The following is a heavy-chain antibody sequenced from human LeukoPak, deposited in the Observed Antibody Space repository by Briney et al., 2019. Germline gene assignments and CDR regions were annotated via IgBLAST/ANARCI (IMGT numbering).Heavy chain of an antibody. J-gene: IGHJ3*02. Sequence: ETLSLTCTVSGYSISSGYYWGWIRQPPGKGLEWVSVIYSGGSTYYADSVKGRFTISRDNSKNTLYLQMNSLRAEDTAVYYCAFSSGYYYAHAFDIWGQGTMVTVSS. V-gene: IGHV3-66*01. CDR3: AFSSGYYYAHAFDI. CDR2: IYSGGST. D-gene: IGHD3-22*01. CDR1: GYSISSGYY.